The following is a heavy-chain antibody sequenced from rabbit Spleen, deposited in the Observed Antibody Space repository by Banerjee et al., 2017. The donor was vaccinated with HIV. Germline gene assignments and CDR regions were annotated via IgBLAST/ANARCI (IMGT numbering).Heavy chain of an antibody. CDR2: ILTGGSA. J-gene: IGHJ6*01. CDR1: GFDFSSYY. CDR3: ARDAGTSFSTYGMDL. V-gene: IGHV1S40*01. Sequence: QSLQESGGGLFQPGGSLALTCKASGFDFSSYYMSWFRQAPGEGLEYIGVILTGGSAYYASWVNGRFTISKTSSTTVTLQATSLTAADTATYFCARDAGTSFSTYGMDLWGQGTLVTVS. D-gene: IGHD8-1*01.